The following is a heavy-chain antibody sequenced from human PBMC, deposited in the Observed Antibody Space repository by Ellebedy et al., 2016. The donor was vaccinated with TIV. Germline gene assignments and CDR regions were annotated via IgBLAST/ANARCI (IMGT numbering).Heavy chain of an antibody. CDR2: INQGGSER. CDR3: ATDGSYGDYLSPAHAFEI. V-gene: IGHV3-7*01. D-gene: IGHD4-17*01. CDR1: GFSFSSYW. Sequence: GESLKISCVGSGFSFSSYWMTWVRQAPGKGLEWVANINQGGSERHYVDSVKGRFTISRDNAKNSLYPEMKSLRAEDTAVYYCATDGSYGDYLSPAHAFEIWGQGTVVAVSS. J-gene: IGHJ3*02.